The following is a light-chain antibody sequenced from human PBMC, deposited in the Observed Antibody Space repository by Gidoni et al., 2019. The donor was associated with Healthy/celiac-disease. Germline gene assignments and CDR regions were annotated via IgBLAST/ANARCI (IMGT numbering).Light chain of an antibody. CDR2: DVS. J-gene: IGLJ1*01. CDR1: SSDVGGYNY. CDR3: SSYTSSSTLV. V-gene: IGLV2-14*01. Sequence: QSALTQPASVSGSPGQSSTIYCTGTSSDVGGYNYVSWYQQHPDNAPKLMIYDVSTRPSGVSNRFSGSKSGNTASLTISGLQAEAEADYYCSSYTSSSTLVFGTGTKVTVL.